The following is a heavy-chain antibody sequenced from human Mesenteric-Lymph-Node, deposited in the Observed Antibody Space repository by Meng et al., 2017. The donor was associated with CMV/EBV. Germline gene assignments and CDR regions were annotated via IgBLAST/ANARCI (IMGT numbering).Heavy chain of an antibody. CDR2: INPSGGST. CDR1: GYTFTSYY. D-gene: IGHD1-1*01. Sequence: ASVKVSCKASGYTFTSYYMHWVRQAPGQGLEWMGIINPSGGSTSYAQKFQGRVTMTRDTSTSTVYMELSSLRSEDTDVYYCARDNPGTGGMDVWGQGTTVTVSS. CDR3: ARDNPGTGGMDV. V-gene: IGHV1-46*01. J-gene: IGHJ6*02.